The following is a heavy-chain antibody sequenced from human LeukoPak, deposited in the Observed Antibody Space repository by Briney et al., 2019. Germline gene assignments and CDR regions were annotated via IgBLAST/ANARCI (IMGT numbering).Heavy chain of an antibody. CDR3: ARDAGVVLVPSYYFDN. CDR1: GFTFTNHA. J-gene: IGHJ4*02. Sequence: GRSLRLSCAASGFTFTNHAMHWVRQAPGKGLEWVAVIWYDGSDKYYADSVKGRFIISRDNSKRTLFLQMNSLRVEDTAIYYCARDAGVVLVPSYYFDNWGQGTLVTVSS. CDR2: IWYDGSDK. D-gene: IGHD3-3*01. V-gene: IGHV3-33*01.